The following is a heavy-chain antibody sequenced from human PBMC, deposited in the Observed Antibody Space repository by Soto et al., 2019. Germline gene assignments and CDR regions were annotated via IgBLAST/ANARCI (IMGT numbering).Heavy chain of an antibody. CDR3: ARDGGRHSGGIDY. V-gene: IGHV1-69*01. D-gene: IGHD1-26*01. CDR1: GGTFSSYS. Sequence: QVQLVQSGAEVKKPGSSVKVSCKASGGTFSSYSINWVRQAPGQGLEWMGVIIPIFGTANYAQKYQGRVTITADDSTSTADMELSSLRSEDTAVYYCARDGGRHSGGIDYWGQGTLVTVSS. CDR2: IIPIFGTA. J-gene: IGHJ4*02.